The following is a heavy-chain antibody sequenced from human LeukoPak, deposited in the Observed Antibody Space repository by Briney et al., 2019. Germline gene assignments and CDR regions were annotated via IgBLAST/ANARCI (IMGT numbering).Heavy chain of an antibody. CDR3: ARSSTRQWLVVDY. D-gene: IGHD6-19*01. J-gene: IGHJ4*02. CDR1: GFTFSSYA. V-gene: IGHV3-30*04. Sequence: GGSLRLSCAASGFTFSSYAMHWVRQAPGKGLEWVAVISYDGSNKYYADSVKGRFTISRDNSKNTLYLQMNSLRAEDTAVYYCARSSTRQWLVVDYWGQGTLVTVSS. CDR2: ISYDGSNK.